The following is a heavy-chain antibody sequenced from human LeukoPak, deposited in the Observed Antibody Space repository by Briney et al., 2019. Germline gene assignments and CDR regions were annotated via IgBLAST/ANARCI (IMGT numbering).Heavy chain of an antibody. J-gene: IGHJ3*02. D-gene: IGHD2-2*02. Sequence: ASVKVSCKASGYTFTGYYMHWVRQAPGQGLEWMGWINPNSGGTNYAQKFQGRVTMTRDTSISTAYMELSRLRSDDTAVYYCARDRDCSSTNCYIDAFDIWGQGTMVTVSS. CDR3: ARDRDCSSTNCYIDAFDI. CDR1: GYTFTGYY. V-gene: IGHV1-2*02. CDR2: INPNSGGT.